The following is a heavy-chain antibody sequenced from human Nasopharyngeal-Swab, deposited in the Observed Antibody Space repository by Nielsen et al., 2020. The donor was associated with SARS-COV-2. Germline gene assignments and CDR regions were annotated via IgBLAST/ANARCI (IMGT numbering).Heavy chain of an antibody. CDR3: AGDPRGWLQLPHWYFDL. Sequence: SETLSLTCTVSGGSISSSSYYWSWIRQPPGKGLEWIGYIYYSGSTNYNPSLKSRVTISVDTSKNQFSLKLSSVTAADTAVYYCAGDPRGWLQLPHWYFDLWGRGTLVTVSS. J-gene: IGHJ2*01. D-gene: IGHD5-24*01. CDR1: GGSISSSSYY. V-gene: IGHV4-61*01. CDR2: IYYSGST.